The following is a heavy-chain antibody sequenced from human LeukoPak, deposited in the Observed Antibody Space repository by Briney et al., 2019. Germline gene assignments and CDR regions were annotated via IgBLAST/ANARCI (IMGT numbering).Heavy chain of an antibody. D-gene: IGHD6-13*01. V-gene: IGHV4-38-2*02. CDR3: ARGLRQQLVRPPRTGRYYYYMDV. Sequence: SETLSLTCTVSGYSISSGYYWGWIRQPPGKGLEWIGSIYHSGSTNYNPSLKSRVTISVDTSKNQFSLKLSSVTAADTAVYYCARGLRQQLVRPPRTGRYYYYMDVWGKGTTVTVSS. CDR2: IYHSGST. J-gene: IGHJ6*03. CDR1: GYSISSGYY.